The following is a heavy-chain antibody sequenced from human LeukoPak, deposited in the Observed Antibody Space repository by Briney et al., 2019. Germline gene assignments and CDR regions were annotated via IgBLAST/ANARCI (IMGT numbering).Heavy chain of an antibody. D-gene: IGHD2-21*02. CDR2: IYYSGST. J-gene: IGHJ5*02. CDR1: GGSISSSSYY. Sequence: SETLSLTCTVSGGSISSSSYYWGWIRQPPGKGLEWIGSIYYSGSTYYNPSLKSRVTISIDTSKNQFSLKLSSVTAADTAVYYCARVGGDYLSENWFDPWGQGTLVTVSS. V-gene: IGHV4-39*07. CDR3: ARVGGDYLSENWFDP.